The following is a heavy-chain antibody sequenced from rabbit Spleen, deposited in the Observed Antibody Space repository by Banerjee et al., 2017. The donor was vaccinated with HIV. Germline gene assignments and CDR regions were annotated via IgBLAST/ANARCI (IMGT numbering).Heavy chain of an antibody. CDR1: GFSFIYNGV. V-gene: IGHV1S45*01. Sequence: QEQLEESGGDLVKPGASLTLTCTASGFSFIYNGVMCWVRQAPGKGLEYIACINTNNGNSVYANWAKGRFTISKTSSTTVTLQMTSLTAADTATYFCARDLAAVIGWNFGLWGQGTLVTVS. D-gene: IGHD1-1*01. J-gene: IGHJ4*01. CDR3: ARDLAAVIGWNFGL. CDR2: INTNNGNS.